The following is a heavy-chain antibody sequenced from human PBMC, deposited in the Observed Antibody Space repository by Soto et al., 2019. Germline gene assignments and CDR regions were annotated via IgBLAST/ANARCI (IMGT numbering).Heavy chain of an antibody. CDR3: ARENDSSGYYSNNWFDP. D-gene: IGHD3-22*01. J-gene: IGHJ5*02. CDR2: ISSSSSYI. CDR1: GFTFSSYS. V-gene: IGHV3-21*01. Sequence: PGGSLRLSCAASGFTFSSYSMNWVRQAPGKGLEWVSSISSSSSYIYYADSVKGRFTISRDNAKNSLYLQMNSLRAEDTAVYYCARENDSSGYYSNNWFDPWGQGTLVTVSS.